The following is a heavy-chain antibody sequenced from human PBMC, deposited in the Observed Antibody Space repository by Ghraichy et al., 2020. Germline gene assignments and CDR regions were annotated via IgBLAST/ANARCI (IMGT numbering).Heavy chain of an antibody. CDR2: IYYSGST. D-gene: IGHD6-6*01. CDR1: GGSVSSGSYY. J-gene: IGHJ6*02. CDR3: ARDRAGSSSYYYYYGMDV. Sequence: SETLSLTCTVSGGSVSSGSYYWSWIRQPPGKGLEWIGYIYYSGSTNYNPSLKSRVTISVDTSKNQFSLKLSFVTAADTAVYYCARDRAGSSSYYYYYGMDVWGQGTTVTVSS. V-gene: IGHV4-61*01.